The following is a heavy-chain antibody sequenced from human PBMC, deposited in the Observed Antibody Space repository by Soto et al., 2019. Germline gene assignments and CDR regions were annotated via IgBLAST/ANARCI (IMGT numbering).Heavy chain of an antibody. CDR1: GFTVSSNY. CDR3: ASCSGGSCYYYYYMDV. V-gene: IGHV3-53*04. CDR2: IYSGGST. D-gene: IGHD2-15*01. Sequence: PGGSLRLSCAASGFTVSSNYMSWVRQAPGKGLEWVSVIYSGGSTYYADSVKGRFTISRHNSKNTLYLQMNSLRAEDTAVYYCASCSGGSCYYYYYMDVWGKGTTVTVSS. J-gene: IGHJ6*03.